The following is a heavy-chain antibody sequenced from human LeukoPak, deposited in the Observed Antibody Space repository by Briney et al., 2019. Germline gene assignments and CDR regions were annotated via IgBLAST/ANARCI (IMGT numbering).Heavy chain of an antibody. Sequence: ASVKVSCKASGYTFTGYYMHWVRQAPGQGLEWMGWINPNSGGTNYAQKFQGRVTMTRDTSISTAYMELSRLRSDDTAVYYCARAPWGIQLWFPYFDYWGQGTLVTVSS. CDR3: ARAPWGIQLWFPYFDY. D-gene: IGHD5-18*01. V-gene: IGHV1-2*02. CDR1: GYTFTGYY. CDR2: INPNSGGT. J-gene: IGHJ4*02.